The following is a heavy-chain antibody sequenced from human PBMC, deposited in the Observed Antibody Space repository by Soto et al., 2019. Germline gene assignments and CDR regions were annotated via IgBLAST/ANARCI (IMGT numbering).Heavy chain of an antibody. CDR1: GFTFSSYA. CDR3: ARPQNRRELLSLALSGAFDY. Sequence: GGSLRLSCAASGFTFSSYAMHWVRQAPGKGLEWVAVISYDGSNKYYADSVKGRFTISRDNSKNTLYLQMNSLRAEDTAVYYCARPQNRRELLSLALSGAFDYWGQGTLVTVSS. V-gene: IGHV3-30-3*01. D-gene: IGHD1-26*01. CDR2: ISYDGSNK. J-gene: IGHJ4*02.